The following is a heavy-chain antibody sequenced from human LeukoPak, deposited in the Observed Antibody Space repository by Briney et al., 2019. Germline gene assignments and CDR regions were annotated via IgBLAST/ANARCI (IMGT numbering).Heavy chain of an antibody. D-gene: IGHD6-13*01. V-gene: IGHV3-66*01. CDR3: VRDYSNSWAYRN. CDR2: IYSGGST. CDR1: EFTVSSNH. J-gene: IGHJ4*02. Sequence: GSPRLSCAASEFTVSSNHMSWVGQAPGKGLEWVSIIYSGGSTYYADSVQGRFTISRDNSKNTLYLQMNSLRAEDTAVYYCVRDYSNSWAYRNWGQGARGSASS.